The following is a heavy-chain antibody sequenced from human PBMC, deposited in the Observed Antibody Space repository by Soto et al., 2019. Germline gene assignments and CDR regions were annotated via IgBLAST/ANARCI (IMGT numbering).Heavy chain of an antibody. CDR2: IIPILGIA. J-gene: IGHJ4*02. CDR3: AGAAAGIAFDY. Sequence: HVQLVQSGAEVKKPVSSVKVSCKASGGTFSSYTISWVRQAPGQGLEWMGRIIPILGIANYAQKFQGRVTITADKSTSTAYMELSSLRSEDTAVYYCAGAAAGIAFDYWGQGTLVTVSS. D-gene: IGHD6-13*01. V-gene: IGHV1-69*02. CDR1: GGTFSSYT.